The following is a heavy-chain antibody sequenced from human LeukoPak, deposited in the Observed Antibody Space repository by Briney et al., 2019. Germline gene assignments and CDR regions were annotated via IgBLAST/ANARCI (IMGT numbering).Heavy chain of an antibody. V-gene: IGHV1-69*06. CDR1: GGTFSSYA. D-gene: IGHD3-22*01. CDR3: ARWSDSSGYYNAEYFQH. J-gene: IGHJ1*01. CDR2: IIPIFGTA. Sequence: SVKVSCKASGGTFSSYAISWVRQAPGQGLEWMGKIIPIFGTANYAQKFQGRVTITADKSTSTAYMELSSLRSEDTAVYYCARWSDSSGYYNAEYFQHWGQGTLVTVSS.